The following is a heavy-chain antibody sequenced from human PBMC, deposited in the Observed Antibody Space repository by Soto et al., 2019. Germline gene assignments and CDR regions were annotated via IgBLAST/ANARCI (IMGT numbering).Heavy chain of an antibody. CDR1: GDSISSNYW. V-gene: IGHV4-4*02. Sequence: QVQLQASGPGLVKPSGTLSLSCAVSGDSISSNYWWSWVRQPPGKGLAWIGEIYHSGSTNYNPSLNCRVXXAXDXXKNQQSLQLGSVAAANAAVEYCARRERGLPWTFAYRGHGTLVTGSS. CDR2: IYHSGST. J-gene: IGHJ4*01. D-gene: IGHD3-10*01. CDR3: ARRERGLPWTFAY.